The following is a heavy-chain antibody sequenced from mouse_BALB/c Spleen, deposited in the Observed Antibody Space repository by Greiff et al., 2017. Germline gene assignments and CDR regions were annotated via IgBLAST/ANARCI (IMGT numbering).Heavy chain of an antibody. Sequence: QVQLQQSGPQLVRPGASVKISCKASGYSFTSYWMHWVKQRPGQGLEWIGMIDPSDSETRLNQKFKDKATLTVDKSSSTAYMQLSSPTSEDSAVYYCARASHYAMDYWGQGTSVTVSS. CDR3: ARASHYAMDY. CDR1: GYSFTSYW. D-gene: IGHD6-1*01. CDR2: IDPSDSET. J-gene: IGHJ4*01. V-gene: IGHV1S127*01.